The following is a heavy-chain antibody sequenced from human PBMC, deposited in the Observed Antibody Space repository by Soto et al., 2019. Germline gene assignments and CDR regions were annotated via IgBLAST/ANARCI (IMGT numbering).Heavy chain of an antibody. CDR1: GFTVSSNY. CDR3: AKDPSAGPLGY. D-gene: IGHD6-13*01. V-gene: IGHV3-66*01. Sequence: GGSLRLCCAGFGFTVSSNYISWVRQAPGKGLEWVSVIYTGGGTYYADSVKGRFTISRDNSKNTLYLQMNSLRAEDTAVYYCAKDPSAGPLGYWGQGTLVTVSS. J-gene: IGHJ4*02. CDR2: IYTGGGT.